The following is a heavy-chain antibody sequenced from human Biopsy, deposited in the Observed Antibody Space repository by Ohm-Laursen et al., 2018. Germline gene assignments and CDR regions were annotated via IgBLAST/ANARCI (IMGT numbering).Heavy chain of an antibody. J-gene: IGHJ4*02. V-gene: IGHV3-33*08. CDR3: ARDRREHYQFDH. CDR1: GFTFNNYG. D-gene: IGHD1-26*01. CDR2: IFYDGSNT. Sequence: SLRLSCAASGFTFNNYGMQWVRQAPGKGLEWVAFIFYDGSNTYYADSVKGRFTISRDNSKNTVYLQMNSLRAEDTAVYYCARDRREHYQFDHWGQGTPVTVSS.